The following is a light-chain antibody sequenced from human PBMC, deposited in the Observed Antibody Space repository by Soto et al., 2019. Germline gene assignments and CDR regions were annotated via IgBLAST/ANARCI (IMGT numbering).Light chain of an antibody. CDR2: GAS. CDR3: QRYGSSSLS. V-gene: IGKV3-20*01. CDR1: QSLSSTY. Sequence: EIVLMQSPGTLSLSPGERATLFCRASQSLSSTYLAWYQQRPGQAPRLLIFGASNRATGIPDRFRGSGSGTDFTLTISRLEPGDFAVYYCQRYGSSSLSFGGGTKVDIK. J-gene: IGKJ4*01.